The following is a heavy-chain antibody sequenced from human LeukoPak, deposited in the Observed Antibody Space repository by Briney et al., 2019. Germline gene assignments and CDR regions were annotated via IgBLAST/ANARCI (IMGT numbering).Heavy chain of an antibody. V-gene: IGHV4-39*01. D-gene: IGHD3-3*01. CDR2: MYYSGST. Sequence: SETLSLTCTVSGGSISSSNYYWGWIRQPPGKGLEWIGSMYYSGSTYYNPSLKGRVTISVDTSKNQISLKLSSVTAADTAVYYCARHFQSSGRRTIFGVLIPAPHFDYWGQGTLVTVSS. CDR3: ARHFQSSGRRTIFGVLIPAPHFDY. J-gene: IGHJ4*02. CDR1: GGSISSSNYY.